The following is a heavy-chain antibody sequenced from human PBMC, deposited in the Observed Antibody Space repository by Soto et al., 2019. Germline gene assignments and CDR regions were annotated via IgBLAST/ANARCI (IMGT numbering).Heavy chain of an antibody. CDR2: VSMDSDTI. CDR3: ARLYYYYV. CDR1: GFDFSTYS. V-gene: IGHV3-48*02. D-gene: IGHD3-10*01. Sequence: GGSLRLSCTASGFDFSTYSMNWVRQAPGKGLEWIAYVSMDSDTIHYADSVKGRFTISRDDAENSLYLQMNSLRDEDTATYYCARLYYYYVWGQGTTVTVSS. J-gene: IGHJ6*02.